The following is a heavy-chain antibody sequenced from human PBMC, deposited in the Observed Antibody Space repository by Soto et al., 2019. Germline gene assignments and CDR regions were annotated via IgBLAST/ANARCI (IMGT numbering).Heavy chain of an antibody. CDR2: ISGSGGST. CDR1: GFTFSSYA. Sequence: TGGSLRLSCAASGFTFSSYAMSWVRQAPGKGLEWVSAISGSGGSTYYADSVKGRFTISRDNSKNTLYLQMNSLRAEDTAVYYCAKVSTPGWGSGSYYNGHFDYWGQGTLVTVSS. CDR3: AKVSTPGWGSGSYYNGHFDY. V-gene: IGHV3-23*01. D-gene: IGHD3-10*01. J-gene: IGHJ4*02.